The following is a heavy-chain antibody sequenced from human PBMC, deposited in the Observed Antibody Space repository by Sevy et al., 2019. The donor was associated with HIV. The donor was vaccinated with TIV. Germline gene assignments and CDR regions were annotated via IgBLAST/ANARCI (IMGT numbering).Heavy chain of an antibody. Sequence: SETLSLTCTVSGGSISSGGYYWSWIRQPPGKGREWIGYIYYSGSTYYNPSLKSRVTISVDTSKNQFSLKLSSVTAADTAVYYCARGDGYNYDYWGQGTLVTVSS. D-gene: IGHD5-12*01. CDR1: GGSISSGGYY. CDR2: IYYSGST. J-gene: IGHJ4*02. CDR3: ARGDGYNYDY. V-gene: IGHV4-31*03.